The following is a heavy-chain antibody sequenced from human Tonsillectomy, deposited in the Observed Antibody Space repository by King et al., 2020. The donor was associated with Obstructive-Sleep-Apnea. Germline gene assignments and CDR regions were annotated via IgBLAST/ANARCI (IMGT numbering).Heavy chain of an antibody. CDR3: ARWVDISTGYFDY. V-gene: IGHV4-59*08. J-gene: IGHJ4*02. CDR2: MYDNGSP. Sequence: QVQLQESGPGLVKPSETLSLTCAVSGGSISRYYWNWIRQPPGKGLEWIGYMYDNGSPNYNPSLKSRVTISVDTSKSQFSLKLTSVTAADTAVYYCARWVDISTGYFDYWGQGTLVTVSS. D-gene: IGHD3-9*01. CDR1: GGSISRYY.